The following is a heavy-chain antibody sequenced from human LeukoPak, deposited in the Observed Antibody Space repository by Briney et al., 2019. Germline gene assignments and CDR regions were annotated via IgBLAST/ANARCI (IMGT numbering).Heavy chain of an antibody. CDR3: ARDSGSYSPLGY. Sequence: ASVKVSCKASGGTFSSYAISWVRQAPGQGLEWMGRIIPILGIANYAQKFQGRVTITADKSTSTAYIELSSLRSGDTAVYYCARDSGSYSPLGYWGQGTLVTVSS. V-gene: IGHV1-69*04. J-gene: IGHJ4*02. D-gene: IGHD1-26*01. CDR2: IIPILGIA. CDR1: GGTFSSYA.